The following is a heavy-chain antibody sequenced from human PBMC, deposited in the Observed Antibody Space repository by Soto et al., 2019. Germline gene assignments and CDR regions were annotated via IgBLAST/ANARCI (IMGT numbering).Heavy chain of an antibody. CDR2: IYYSGST. J-gene: IGHJ4*02. D-gene: IGHD1-26*01. Sequence: SETLSLTCTVSGGSISSGGYFWTWIRQHPGKGLEWIGYIYYSGSTYYNPSLKSRVTISLDTSKNQFSLRLSSVTAADTAVYYCATFRGSYYFDPWGQGTLVTVS. CDR1: GGSISSGGYF. V-gene: IGHV4-31*03. CDR3: ATFRGSYYFDP.